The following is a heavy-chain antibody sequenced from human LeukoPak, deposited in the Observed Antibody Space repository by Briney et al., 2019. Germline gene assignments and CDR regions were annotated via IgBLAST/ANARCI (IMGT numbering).Heavy chain of an antibody. J-gene: IGHJ4*02. D-gene: IGHD6-19*01. Sequence: GGSLRLSCAASGFTFSSYDMHWVRQATGKGLEWVSAIATRGDTYYSGSVKGRFTISRENAKNSLYLQMNSLRAGDTAVYYCARGLYSSGWYVPELDYWGQGTLVAVSS. CDR3: ARGLYSSGWYVPELDY. CDR2: IATRGDT. V-gene: IGHV3-13*04. CDR1: GFTFSSYD.